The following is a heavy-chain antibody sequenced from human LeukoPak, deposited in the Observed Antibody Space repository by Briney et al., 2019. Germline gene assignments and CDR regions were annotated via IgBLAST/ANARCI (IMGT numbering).Heavy chain of an antibody. Sequence: SSETLSLTCTVSGGSISSGDYYWSWIRQPPGKGLEWIGYISHSGNSYFNPSLKSRIILSVDTSKNQFSLKLSSVTAADTAVYYCARQPSTRYCSSATCYTLDIWGQGTMVTVSS. CDR3: ARQPSTRYCSSATCYTLDI. CDR1: GGSISSGDYY. J-gene: IGHJ3*02. V-gene: IGHV4-30-4*08. D-gene: IGHD2-2*02. CDR2: ISHSGNS.